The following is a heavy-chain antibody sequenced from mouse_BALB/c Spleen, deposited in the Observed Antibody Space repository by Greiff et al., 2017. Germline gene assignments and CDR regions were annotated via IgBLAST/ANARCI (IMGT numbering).Heavy chain of an antibody. D-gene: IGHD4-1*01. J-gene: IGHJ2*01. V-gene: IGHV1-14*01. CDR3: AREVGLYYFDY. CDR1: GYTFTSYV. Sequence: VQLKESGPELVKPGASVKMSCKASGYTFTSYVMHWVKQKPGQGLEWIGYINPYNDGTKYNEKFKGKATLTSDKSSSTAYMELSSLTSEDSAVYYCAREVGLYYFDYWGQGTTLTVSS. CDR2: INPYNDGT.